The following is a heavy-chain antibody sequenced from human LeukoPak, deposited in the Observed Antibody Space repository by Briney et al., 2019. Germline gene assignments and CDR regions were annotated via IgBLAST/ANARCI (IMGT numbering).Heavy chain of an antibody. J-gene: IGHJ4*02. V-gene: IGHV3-30*02. CDR1: GFTLSSNG. CDR2: IQYDGSKK. Sequence: GGSLRLSCVASGFTLSSNGMHWVRQAPGKGLEWVTFIQYDGSKKYYADSVKGRFTISRDNSKNTLYLEMNSLRAEDTAVYYCAKDIGSYYDYWGQGILVTVSS. D-gene: IGHD3-10*01. CDR3: AKDIGSYYDY.